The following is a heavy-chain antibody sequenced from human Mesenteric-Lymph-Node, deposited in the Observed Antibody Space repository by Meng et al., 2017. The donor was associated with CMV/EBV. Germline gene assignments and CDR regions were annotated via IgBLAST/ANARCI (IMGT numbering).Heavy chain of an antibody. CDR3: ARDYYDSSYNWFDP. D-gene: IGHD3-22*01. J-gene: IGHJ5*02. V-gene: IGHV1-18*01. CDR1: GYTFTSYG. CDR2: ISAYNGNT. Sequence: ASVKVSCKASGYTFTSYGISWVRQAPGQGLEWMGWISAYNGNTNYAQKLQGRVTMTTDTSTSTAYMELRSLRSDDTAVYYCARDYYDSSYNWFDPWGQGTLVTVSS.